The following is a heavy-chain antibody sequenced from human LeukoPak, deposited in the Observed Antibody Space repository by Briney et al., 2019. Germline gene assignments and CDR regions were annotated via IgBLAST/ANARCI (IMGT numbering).Heavy chain of an antibody. CDR2: INAGNGNA. Sequence: ASVKVSCKASGYTFTSYAMHWVRQAPGQRLEWMGWINAGNGNAKYSQKFQGRVTITRDTSASTAYMELSSLRSEDTAVYYCARDSFSSGWDKFYYFDYWGQGTLVTVSS. CDR3: ARDSFSSGWDKFYYFDY. J-gene: IGHJ4*01. CDR1: GYTFTSYA. D-gene: IGHD6-19*01. V-gene: IGHV1-3*01.